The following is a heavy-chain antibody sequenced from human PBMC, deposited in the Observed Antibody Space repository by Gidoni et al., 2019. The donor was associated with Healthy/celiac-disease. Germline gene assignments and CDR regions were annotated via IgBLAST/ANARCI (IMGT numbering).Heavy chain of an antibody. CDR3: ASPFMAASDAFDI. D-gene: IGHD6-19*01. Sequence: QVQLVESGGGLVKPGGSLRLSCAASGFTFSDYYMSWIRQAPGKGLEWVSYISSSSSYTNYADSVKGRFTISRDNAKNSLYLQMNSLRAEDTAVYYCASPFMAASDAFDIWGQGTMVTVSS. J-gene: IGHJ3*02. V-gene: IGHV3-11*05. CDR2: ISSSSSYT. CDR1: GFTFSDYY.